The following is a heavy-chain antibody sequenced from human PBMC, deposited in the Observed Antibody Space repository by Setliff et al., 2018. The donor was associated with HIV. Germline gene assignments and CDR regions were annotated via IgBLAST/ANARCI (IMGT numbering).Heavy chain of an antibody. CDR3: VRDHVWGFDY. Sequence: GGSLRLSCAVSGFSLSDYSVNWVRQAPGKGLEWISYIGWNTLYYADSVRGRFTISKDNAKNSLYLQMNSLRAEDTAVYYCVRDHVWGFDYWGQGTLVTVSS. J-gene: IGHJ4*02. D-gene: IGHD3-16*01. CDR2: IGWNTL. V-gene: IGHV3-48*01. CDR1: GFSLSDYS.